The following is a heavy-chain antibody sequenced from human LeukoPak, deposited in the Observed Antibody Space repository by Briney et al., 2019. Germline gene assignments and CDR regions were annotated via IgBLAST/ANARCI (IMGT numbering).Heavy chain of an antibody. CDR3: ARDKYGDYAYFDY. Sequence: ASVKVSCKASGYTFTGYYMHWVRQAPGQGLEWMGWINPNSGGTNYAQKFQGRVTMTGDTSISTAYMELSRLRSDDTAVYYCARDKYGDYAYFDYWGQGTLVTVSS. D-gene: IGHD4-17*01. CDR1: GYTFTGYY. J-gene: IGHJ4*02. CDR2: INPNSGGT. V-gene: IGHV1-2*02.